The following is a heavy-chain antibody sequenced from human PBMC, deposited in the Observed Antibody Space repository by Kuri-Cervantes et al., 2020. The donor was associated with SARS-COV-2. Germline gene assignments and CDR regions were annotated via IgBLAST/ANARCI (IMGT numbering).Heavy chain of an antibody. Sequence: LSLTCAASGFTFSSYGMHWVRQAPGKGLEWVAFIRYDGSNKYYADSVKGRFTISRDNSKNTLYLQMNSLRAEDTAVYYCARGVELGPARSYYYYYMDVWGKGTTVTVSS. D-gene: IGHD1-7*01. J-gene: IGHJ6*03. V-gene: IGHV3-30*02. CDR3: ARGVELGPARSYYYYYMDV. CDR1: GFTFSSYG. CDR2: IRYDGSNK.